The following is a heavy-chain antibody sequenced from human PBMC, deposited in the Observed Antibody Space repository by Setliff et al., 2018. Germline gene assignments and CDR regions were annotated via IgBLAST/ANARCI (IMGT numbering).Heavy chain of an antibody. D-gene: IGHD6-19*01. J-gene: IGHJ5*02. CDR1: GYSFGRHW. CDR2: IYPDDSNI. Sequence: PGESLKISCKGSGYSFGRHWIGWVRQKPGKGLEWMGIIYPDDSNIRYSPSFQGQVSISADKSINTAYLQWNSLKASDTAIYFCARRTGFAVAGSWFAPWGQGTLVTVSS. V-gene: IGHV5-51*01. CDR3: ARRTGFAVAGSWFAP.